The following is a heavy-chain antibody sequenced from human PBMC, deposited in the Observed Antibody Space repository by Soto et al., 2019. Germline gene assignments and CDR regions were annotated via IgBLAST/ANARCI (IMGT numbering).Heavy chain of an antibody. CDR3: AYRVLRPVFGLVTTTAIYFDF. J-gene: IGHJ4*02. Sequence: QITLNESGPPLVKPTQTLTLTCTFSGFSLTTSGVGVGWIRQSPGKAPAWLALIYWDDDKRYSPSLKSRLTITKDTSKNQVVLTMANLYPADTDTYSCAYRVLRPVFGLVTTTAIYFDFWGQGTPVAVSS. V-gene: IGHV2-5*02. CDR1: GFSLTTSGVG. D-gene: IGHD3-3*01. CDR2: IYWDDDK.